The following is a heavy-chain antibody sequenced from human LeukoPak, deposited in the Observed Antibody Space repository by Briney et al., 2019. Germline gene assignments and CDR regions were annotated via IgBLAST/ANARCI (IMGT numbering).Heavy chain of an antibody. J-gene: IGHJ4*02. Sequence: VASVKVSCKASGGTFSSYAISWVRQAPGQGLEWMGWISAYNGNTNYAQKLQGRVTMTTDTSTSTAYMELRSLRSDDTAVYYCARQYSGYDWWLQGGYFDYWGQGTLVTVSS. V-gene: IGHV1-18*01. CDR1: GGTFSSYA. CDR3: ARQYSGYDWWLQGGYFDY. D-gene: IGHD5-12*01. CDR2: ISAYNGNT.